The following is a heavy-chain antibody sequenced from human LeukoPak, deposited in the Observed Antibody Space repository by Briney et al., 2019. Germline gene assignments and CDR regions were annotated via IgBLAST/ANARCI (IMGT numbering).Heavy chain of an antibody. CDR2: ISGSGGST. Sequence: GGSLRLSCAASGFTFSSYAMSWVRQAPGKGLEWVSAISGSGGSTYYADSVKGRFTISRDNSKNTLYLQMNSLRAEDTVVYYCAKDQRGSSSQRGDWFDPWGQGTLVTVSS. D-gene: IGHD6-13*01. V-gene: IGHV3-23*01. CDR1: GFTFSSYA. J-gene: IGHJ5*02. CDR3: AKDQRGSSSQRGDWFDP.